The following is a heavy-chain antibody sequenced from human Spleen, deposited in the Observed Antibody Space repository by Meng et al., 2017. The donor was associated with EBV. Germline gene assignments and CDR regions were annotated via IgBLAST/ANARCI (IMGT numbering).Heavy chain of an antibody. CDR1: NVSFSVYY. CDR2: INHSGSI. CDR3: ARVRGTSGRSPGWFDP. Sequence: QLPQCGAGLLKPSELLSLTCAVYNVSFSVYYWSWIRQPPGKGLEWIGEINHSGSIHYNPSLKSRVTISVDTAKNRFSLELSSVTAADTAVYYCARVRGTSGRSPGWFDPWGQGTLVTVSS. V-gene: IGHV4-34*02. D-gene: IGHD6-19*01. J-gene: IGHJ5*02.